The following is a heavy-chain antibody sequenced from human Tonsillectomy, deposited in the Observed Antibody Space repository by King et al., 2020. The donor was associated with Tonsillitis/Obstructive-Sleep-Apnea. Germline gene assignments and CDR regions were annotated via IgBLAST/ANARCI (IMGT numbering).Heavy chain of an antibody. CDR2: IWYDGSKK. CDR3: ARDLERYCSGASCYPGDRGPFDY. J-gene: IGHJ4*02. CDR1: GFTFSNYG. Sequence: VQLVESGGGVVQPGRSLRLSCAASGFTFSNYGMHWVRQAPGKGLEWVAVIWYDGSKKYYADSVKGRFTISRDNSKNTLYLQMNSLRAEDTAVYYCARDLERYCSGASCYPGDRGPFDYWGQGTLVTVSS. V-gene: IGHV3-33*01. D-gene: IGHD2-15*01.